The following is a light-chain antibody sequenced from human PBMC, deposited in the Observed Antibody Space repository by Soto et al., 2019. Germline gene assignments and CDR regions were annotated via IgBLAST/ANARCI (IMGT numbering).Light chain of an antibody. Sequence: DIVLTQSPGTLSLSPGDRATLSCRASQGVSTNYVAWYQQKPGQSPRLLIYGASSRAAGIPDRFSGSGSGTDFPLTISRVEPEDFAVFYCHQYGHSPYTFGQGTKLESK. CDR1: QGVSTNY. CDR3: HQYGHSPYT. V-gene: IGKV3-20*01. J-gene: IGKJ2*01. CDR2: GAS.